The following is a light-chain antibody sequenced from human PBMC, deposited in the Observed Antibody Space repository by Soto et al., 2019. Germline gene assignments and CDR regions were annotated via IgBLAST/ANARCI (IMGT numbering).Light chain of an antibody. Sequence: DIQMTQSPSSLSASVGDRITITCRASQSVSNFLVWYQQKPGKAPKLLIHSASTLQSGVPSRFSGSGSGTVFPLTISSLKPEDVAIYYYQKGFSSPQITLGQGTRREI. CDR1: QSVSNF. J-gene: IGKJ5*01. CDR3: QKGFSSPQIT. V-gene: IGKV1-39*01. CDR2: SAS.